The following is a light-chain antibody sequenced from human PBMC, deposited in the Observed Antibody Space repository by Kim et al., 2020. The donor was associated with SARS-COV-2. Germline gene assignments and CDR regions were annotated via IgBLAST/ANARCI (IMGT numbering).Light chain of an antibody. J-gene: IGLJ3*02. CDR3: SAWDFTISAWV. CDR2: RND. Sequence: QTTRSTGTGKNKEDSNKGVAWLQQSRGHPPKRLSSRNDNRPAGISERFAASRSGNTASLTITGLQPEDEADYYCSAWDFTISAWVFGGGTQLTVL. CDR1: NKEDSNKG. V-gene: IGLV10-54*01.